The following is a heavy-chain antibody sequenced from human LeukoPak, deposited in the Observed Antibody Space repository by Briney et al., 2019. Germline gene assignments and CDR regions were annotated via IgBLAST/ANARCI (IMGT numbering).Heavy chain of an antibody. V-gene: IGHV3-20*04. CDR1: GFNFDEYD. CDR3: ARDPFCSSSTGCYFEDWFAP. J-gene: IGHJ5*02. CDR2: ITWNGDKT. Sequence: PGGSLRLSCTASGFNFDEYDMSWVRQVPGKGLEWVSGITWNGDKTGYADSVRGRFAISRDNTKKSLYLQMRSLRAEDTALYYCARDPFCSSSTGCYFEDWFAPWGPGTLVTVSS. D-gene: IGHD2-2*01.